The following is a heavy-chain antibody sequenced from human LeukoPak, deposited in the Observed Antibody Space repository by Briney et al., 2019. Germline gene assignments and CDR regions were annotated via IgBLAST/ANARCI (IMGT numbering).Heavy chain of an antibody. CDR1: GGSITSYY. CDR2: FYYSGST. D-gene: IGHD3-10*01. CDR3: AGIWFGELAGAFDI. J-gene: IGHJ3*02. Sequence: SETLSLTCTVSGGSITSYYWSWVRQTPGKGLEWIGYFYYSGSTNYNPSLKSRVTVSLDTSKNQVSLKLTSVTAADTAVYYCAGIWFGELAGAFDIWGQGTMVTVSS. V-gene: IGHV4-59*01.